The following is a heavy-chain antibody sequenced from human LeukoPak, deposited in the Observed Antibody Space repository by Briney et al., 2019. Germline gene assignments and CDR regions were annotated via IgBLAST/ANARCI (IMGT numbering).Heavy chain of an antibody. CDR3: ARERRGPYCGGDCYSTVDAFDI. CDR1: GVSISSYY. V-gene: IGHV4-59*01. J-gene: IGHJ3*02. Sequence: SETLSLTCTVSGVSISSYYWSWLRHPPGKGLEWIGYIYYSGSTNYNPSLKSRVTISVHTSKNQFSLKLSSVTAADTAVYYCARERRGPYCGGDCYSTVDAFDIWGQGTMVTVSS. CDR2: IYYSGST. D-gene: IGHD2-21*02.